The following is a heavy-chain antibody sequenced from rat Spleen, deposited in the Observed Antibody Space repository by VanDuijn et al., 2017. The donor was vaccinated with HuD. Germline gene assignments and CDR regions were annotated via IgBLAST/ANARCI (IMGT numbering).Heavy chain of an antibody. CDR2: ISSGVDNT. CDR1: GFTFRNYS. CDR3: ARQRGDYFDY. V-gene: IGHV5-25*01. D-gene: IGHD4-1*01. J-gene: IGHJ2*01. Sequence: EVQLVGSGGGLVQPGRSMKLSCAASGFTFRNYSMAWVRQAPTMGLEWVASISSGVDNTYYRDSVKGRFTISRDDAKITLYLQMDSLRSEDTATYYCARQRGDYFDYWGQGVMVTVSS.